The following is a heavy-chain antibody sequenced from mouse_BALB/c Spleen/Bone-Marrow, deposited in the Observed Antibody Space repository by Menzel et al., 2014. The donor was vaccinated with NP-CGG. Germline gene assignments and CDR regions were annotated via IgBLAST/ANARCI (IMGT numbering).Heavy chain of an antibody. Sequence: QVHVKQSGPELVKPGASVKISCKASGYTFTDYYINWVKQKPGQGLEWIGWIYPGSGNTKYNEKFKGKATLTVDTSSSTAYMQLSSLTSEDTAVYFCARSACYGNYGGYWGQGTTLTVSS. V-gene: IGHV1-84*02. CDR1: GYTFTDYY. D-gene: IGHD2-10*01. J-gene: IGHJ2*01. CDR3: ARSACYGNYGGY. CDR2: IYPGSGNT.